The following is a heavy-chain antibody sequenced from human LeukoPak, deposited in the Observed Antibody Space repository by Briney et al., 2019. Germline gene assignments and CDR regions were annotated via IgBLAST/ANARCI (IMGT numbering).Heavy chain of an antibody. CDR2: ISYDGSNK. J-gene: IGHJ6*02. V-gene: IGHV3-30*19. CDR3: ARGGGFYDSPPYGMDV. D-gene: IGHD3-22*01. CDR1: GFTFSSYG. Sequence: GGSLRLSCAASGFTFSSYGMHWVRQAPGKGLEWVAVISYDGSNKYYADSVKGRFTISRDNSKNTLYLQMNSLRAEDTAVYYCARGGGFYDSPPYGMDVWGQGTTVTVSS.